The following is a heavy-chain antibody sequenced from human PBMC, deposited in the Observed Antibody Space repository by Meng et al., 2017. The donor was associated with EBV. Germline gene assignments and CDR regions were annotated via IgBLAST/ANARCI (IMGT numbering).Heavy chain of an antibody. Sequence: QGQLQESGAGGKKPGSSVKCSCRTSGGIFRRDAVSWVRQAPGQGLEWMGGLIPMSGAPHYAQKFQDRVTIIADESTSTHSMELNNLRFEDTAMYYCASESGRGFTPDYWGQGTLVTVSS. J-gene: IGHJ4*02. D-gene: IGHD3-10*01. V-gene: IGHV1-69*01. CDR1: GGIFRRDA. CDR3: ASESGRGFTPDY. CDR2: LIPMSGAP.